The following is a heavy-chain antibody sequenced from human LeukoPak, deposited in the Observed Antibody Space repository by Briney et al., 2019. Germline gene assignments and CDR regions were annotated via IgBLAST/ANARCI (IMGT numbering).Heavy chain of an antibody. CDR2: ISYDGSNK. CDR3: ASRARNYDILTGSSELYYYYYGMDV. J-gene: IGHJ6*02. Sequence: GGFLRLSCAASGFTFSSYAMHWVRQAPGKGLEWVAVISYDGSNKYYADSVKGRFTISRDNSKNTLYLQLNSLRAEDTAAYYCASRARNYDILTGSSELYYYYYGMDVWGQGTTVTVSS. CDR1: GFTFSSYA. V-gene: IGHV3-30-3*01. D-gene: IGHD3-9*01.